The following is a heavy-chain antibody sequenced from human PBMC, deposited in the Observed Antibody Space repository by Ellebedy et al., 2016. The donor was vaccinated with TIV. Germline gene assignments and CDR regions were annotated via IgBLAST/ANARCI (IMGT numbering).Heavy chain of an antibody. J-gene: IGHJ4*02. CDR3: ATQWELYD. D-gene: IGHD1-26*01. V-gene: IGHV3-7*01. CDR1: GFTFSSYW. CDR2: IKQDGSVK. Sequence: GESLKISCVASGFTFSSYWMSWVRQAPGKGLEWVAGIKQDGSVKDYLDSVKGRFTIPRDNAKNSLYLQMDSLRVEDTGVYYCATQWELYDWGQGTPVTVSS.